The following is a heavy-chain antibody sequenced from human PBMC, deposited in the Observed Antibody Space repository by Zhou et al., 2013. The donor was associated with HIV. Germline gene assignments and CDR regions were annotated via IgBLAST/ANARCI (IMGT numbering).Heavy chain of an antibody. J-gene: IGHJ6*02. V-gene: IGHV1-46*01. CDR3: AREKRRATYSSSWPQGGMDV. CDR2: INPSGGST. Sequence: QVELVQSGAEVKKSGASMKVSCKTSGYTFTSYSISWVRQAPGHGLEWMGIINPSGGSTSYAQKFQGRVTMTRDTSTSTVYMELSSLRSEDTAVYYCAREKRRATYSSSWPQGGMDVWGQGTTVTVSS. D-gene: IGHD6-13*01. CDR1: GYTFTSYS.